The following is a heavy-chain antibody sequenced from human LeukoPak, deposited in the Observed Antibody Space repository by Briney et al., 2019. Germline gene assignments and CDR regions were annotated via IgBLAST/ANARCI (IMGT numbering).Heavy chain of an antibody. CDR2: ISTYNGDT. J-gene: IGHJ4*02. V-gene: IGHV1-18*01. Sequence: ASVKVSCKASGYTFTNYGFSWVRQAPGQGLEWMGWISTYNGDTNYAQNLQGRVTMTTDTSTSTAYMEMRSLRSDDTAVYYCARDCSSTSCYNVYWGQGNMVTVSS. CDR3: ARDCSSTSCYNVY. D-gene: IGHD2-2*02. CDR1: GYTFTNYG.